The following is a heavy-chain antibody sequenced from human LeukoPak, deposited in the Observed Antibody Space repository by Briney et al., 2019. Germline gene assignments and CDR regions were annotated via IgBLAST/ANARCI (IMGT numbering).Heavy chain of an antibody. Sequence: SGGSLRLSCAASGFTFSSYAMSWVRQAPGKGLEWVSAISGSGGSTYYADSVKGRFTISRDNSKNTLYLQMNSLRAEDTAVYYCAKDGRYSSGWYGYWGQGTLVTVSS. D-gene: IGHD6-19*01. CDR1: GFTFSSYA. CDR3: AKDGRYSSGWYGY. J-gene: IGHJ4*02. V-gene: IGHV3-23*01. CDR2: ISGSGGST.